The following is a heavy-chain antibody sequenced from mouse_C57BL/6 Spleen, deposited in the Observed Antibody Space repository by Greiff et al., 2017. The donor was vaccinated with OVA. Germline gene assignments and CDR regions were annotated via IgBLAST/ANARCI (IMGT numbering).Heavy chain of an antibody. CDR1: GYTFTGYW. Sequence: QVQLQQSGAELLQPGASVKLSCKATGYTFTGYWIEWVQQRPGHGLEWIGEILPGSGSTNYHEKFKGKAPFTADTSSNTAYMQLSSLTTEDSAIYYCAYDYYGSSLSFDVWGTGTTVTVSS. J-gene: IGHJ1*03. D-gene: IGHD1-1*01. CDR3: AYDYYGSSLSFDV. CDR2: ILPGSGST. V-gene: IGHV1-9*01.